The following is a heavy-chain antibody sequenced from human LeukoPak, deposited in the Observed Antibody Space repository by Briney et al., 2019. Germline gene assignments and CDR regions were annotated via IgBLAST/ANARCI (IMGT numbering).Heavy chain of an antibody. CDR2: IYTSGST. CDR1: GGSISSYY. D-gene: IGHD1-7*01. V-gene: IGHV4-4*07. CDR3: ARRRQNYYYYYYYMDV. Sequence: SETLSLTCTVSGGSISSYYWSWIRQPAGKGLEWIGRIYTSGSTNYNPSLKSRVTISVDTSKNQFSLKLSSVTAADTAVYYCARRRQNYYYYYYYMDVWGKGTTVTISS. J-gene: IGHJ6*03.